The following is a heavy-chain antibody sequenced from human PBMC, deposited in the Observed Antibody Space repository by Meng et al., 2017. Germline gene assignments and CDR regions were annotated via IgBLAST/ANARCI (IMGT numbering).Heavy chain of an antibody. D-gene: IGHD3-22*01. CDR1: GYTFTGYD. Sequence: ASVKVSCKASGYTFTGYDMHWVRQAPGQGLEWMGRINPNSGGTNYAQKFQGRVTMTRDTSISTAYMELSRLRSDDTAVYYGARDWPYSEGSGYVYYYYGIDVWGQGTPVTVSS. CDR2: INPNSGGT. J-gene: IGHJ6*02. V-gene: IGHV1-2*06. CDR3: ARDWPYSEGSGYVYYYYGIDV.